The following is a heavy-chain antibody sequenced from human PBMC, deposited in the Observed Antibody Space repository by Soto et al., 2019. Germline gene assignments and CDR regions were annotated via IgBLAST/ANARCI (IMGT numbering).Heavy chain of an antibody. J-gene: IGHJ6*02. CDR2: IYYSGST. V-gene: IGHV4-59*01. D-gene: IGHD3-22*01. Sequence: SETLSLTCTVSGGSISSYYWSWIRQPPRKRQEWIGYIYYSGSTNYNPSLKSRVTISVDTSKNQFSLKLSSVTAADTAVYYCARDYPNYDSSVGYGMDVWGQGTTVTVSS. CDR3: ARDYPNYDSSVGYGMDV. CDR1: GGSISSYY.